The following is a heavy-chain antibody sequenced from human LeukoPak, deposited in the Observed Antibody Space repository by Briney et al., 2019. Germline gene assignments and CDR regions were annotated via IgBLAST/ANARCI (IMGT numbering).Heavy chain of an antibody. CDR1: GYTFTSYG. D-gene: IGHD3-10*01. CDR2: ISPYNGNT. V-gene: IGHV1-18*04. CDR3: ARDEVRGVPYYYYGMDV. Sequence: GASVKVSCKASGYTFTSYGISWVRQAPGQGLEWMGWISPYNGNTNYAQKLQGRVTMTTDTSTSTAYMELRSLRSDDTAVYYCARDEVRGVPYYYYGMDVWGKGTTVTVSS. J-gene: IGHJ6*04.